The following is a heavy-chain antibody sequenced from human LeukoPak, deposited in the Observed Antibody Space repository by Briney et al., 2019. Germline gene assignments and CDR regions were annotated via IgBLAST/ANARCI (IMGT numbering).Heavy chain of an antibody. J-gene: IGHJ5*02. CDR3: AGNSDIVVVPAAGWYNWFDP. V-gene: IGHV3-48*04. D-gene: IGHD2-2*01. CDR2: ISSSSSTI. CDR1: GFTFSSYS. Sequence: GGSLRLSCAASGFTFSSYSMNWVRQAPGKGLEWVSYISSSSSTIYYADSVKGRFTISRDNAKNSLYLQMNSRRAEDTAVYYCAGNSDIVVVPAAGWYNWFDPWGQGTLVTVSS.